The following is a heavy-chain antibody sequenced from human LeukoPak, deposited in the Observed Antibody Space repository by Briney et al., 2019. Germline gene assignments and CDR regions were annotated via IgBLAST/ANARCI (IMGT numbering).Heavy chain of an antibody. Sequence: GASVKVSCKASGGTFSSYAISWVRQAPGQGLEWMGWINPNSGGTNYAQKFQGRVTMTRDTSISTAYMELSRLRSDDTAVYYCARVRSSKDGYYYYMDVWGKGTTVTVSS. V-gene: IGHV1-2*02. J-gene: IGHJ6*03. CDR2: INPNSGGT. CDR1: GGTFSSYA. CDR3: ARVRSSKDGYYYYMDV. D-gene: IGHD1-14*01.